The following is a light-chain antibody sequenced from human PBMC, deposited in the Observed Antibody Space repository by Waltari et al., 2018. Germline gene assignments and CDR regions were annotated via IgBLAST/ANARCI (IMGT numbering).Light chain of an antibody. CDR3: QQFHSTPIT. CDR2: WAS. J-gene: IGKJ5*01. V-gene: IGKV4-1*01. Sequence: DIVMTQSPDSLAVSLGERATINCKSSQSVLYTSNNKNNLAWFQQKPGQPPKLLIYWASTRESGVPDRVSGSGSGTDFSLTISSLQAEDVAVYFCQQFHSTPITFGQGTRLEI. CDR1: QSVLYTSNNKNN.